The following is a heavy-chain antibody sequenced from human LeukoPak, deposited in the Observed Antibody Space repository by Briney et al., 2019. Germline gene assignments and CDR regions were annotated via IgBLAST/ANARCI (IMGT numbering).Heavy chain of an antibody. CDR1: GFTFSSYW. CDR2: IKQDGSEK. V-gene: IGHV3-7*01. Sequence: AGGSLRLSCAASGFTFSSYWMSWVRQAPGKGLEWVANIKQDGSEKCYVDSVKGRFTISRDNAKNSLYLQMNSLRAEDTAVYYCARDDCSSISCYHNWFDPWGQGTLVTVSS. CDR3: ARDDCSSISCYHNWFDP. D-gene: IGHD2-2*01. J-gene: IGHJ5*02.